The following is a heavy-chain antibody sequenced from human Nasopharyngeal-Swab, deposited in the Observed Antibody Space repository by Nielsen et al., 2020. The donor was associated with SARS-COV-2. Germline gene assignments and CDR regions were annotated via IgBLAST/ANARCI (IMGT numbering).Heavy chain of an antibody. CDR1: GFTFSIYT. J-gene: IGHJ4*02. V-gene: IGHV3-21*01. Sequence: ESLKISCAASGFTFSIYTMNWVRQTPGKGLEWVSAISSTGDYIYHAASVKGRFTISRDNAKNSLYLQMNSLRAEDTAVYYCTRDTPAMFAYWGQGTLVTVSS. CDR3: TRDTPAMFAY. CDR2: ISSTGDYI.